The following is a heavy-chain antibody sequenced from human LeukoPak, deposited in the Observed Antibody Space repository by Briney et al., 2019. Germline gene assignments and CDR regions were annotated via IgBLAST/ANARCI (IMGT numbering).Heavy chain of an antibody. V-gene: IGHV1-69*05. CDR1: GGTFSSYA. CDR2: IIPIFGTA. D-gene: IGHD6-13*01. Sequence: SVKVSCKASGGTFSSYAISWVRQAPGQGLEWMGGIIPIFGTANYAQKFQGRVTITTDESTSTAYMELRSLRSDDTAVYYCARVQVAAGIPRLEGSFDPWGQGTLVTVSS. CDR3: ARVQVAAGIPRLEGSFDP. J-gene: IGHJ5*02.